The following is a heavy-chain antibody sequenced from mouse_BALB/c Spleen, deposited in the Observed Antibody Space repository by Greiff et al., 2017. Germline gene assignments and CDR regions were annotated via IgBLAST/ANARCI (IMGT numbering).Heavy chain of an antibody. J-gene: IGHJ4*01. D-gene: IGHD2-3*01. CDR1: GYSITSDYA. V-gene: IGHV3-2*02. Sequence: EVQGVESGPGLVKPSQSLSLTCTVTGYSITSDYAWNWIRQFPGNKLEWMGYISYSGSTSYNPSLKSRISITRDTSKNQFFLQLNSVTTEDTATYYCARNGYYVYAMDYWGQGTSVTVSS. CDR2: ISYSGST. CDR3: ARNGYYVYAMDY.